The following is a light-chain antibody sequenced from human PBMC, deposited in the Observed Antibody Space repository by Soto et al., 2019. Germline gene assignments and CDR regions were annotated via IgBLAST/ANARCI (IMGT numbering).Light chain of an antibody. V-gene: IGLV1-44*01. Sequence: QSVLTQPPSASGTPGQRVTFSCAGSSSNIASNTVNWYQQLPGTAPKLLIYSNDQRPSGVPDRFSASKSGTSASLAISGLQSEDEADYYCASWDDSLNGHVFGTGTKLTVL. J-gene: IGLJ1*01. CDR3: ASWDDSLNGHV. CDR1: SSNIASNT. CDR2: SND.